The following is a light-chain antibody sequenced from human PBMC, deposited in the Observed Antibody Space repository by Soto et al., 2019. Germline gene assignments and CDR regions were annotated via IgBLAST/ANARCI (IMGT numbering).Light chain of an antibody. J-gene: IGLJ1*01. CDR1: SSNIASNY. Sequence: QSVLTQPPSVSAAPGQRVTISCSGTSSNIASNYVSWYQQYPGKAPKVIIFEVRKRPSGVSNRFSGSKSGDTASLTISGLQAEDEADYYCSSYRSSTTFVFGTGTKVTVL. CDR3: SSYRSSTTFV. V-gene: IGLV2-14*01. CDR2: EVR.